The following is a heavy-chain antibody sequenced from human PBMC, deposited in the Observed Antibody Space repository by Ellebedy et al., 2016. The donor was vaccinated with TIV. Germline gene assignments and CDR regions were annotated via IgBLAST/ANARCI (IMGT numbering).Heavy chain of an antibody. CDR3: ARDRGERGFLSFLDL. D-gene: IGHD3-16*01. Sequence: GGSLRLSCATSGFNFSGCSMNWVRQAPGKGLEWVSSISSNLHSIHYRDSVKGRFTISRDNAKNSLSLQMDSLRAEDTAVYYCARDRGERGFLSFLDLWGQGTLVTVST. J-gene: IGHJ5*02. CDR1: GFNFSGCS. V-gene: IGHV3-21*01. CDR2: ISSNLHSI.